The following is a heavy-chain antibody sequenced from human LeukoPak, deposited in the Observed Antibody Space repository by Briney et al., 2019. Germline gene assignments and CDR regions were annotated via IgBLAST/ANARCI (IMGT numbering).Heavy chain of an antibody. V-gene: IGHV3-30*02. D-gene: IGHD4/OR15-4a*01. Sequence: TGGSLRLSCAASGFSFSGYGMHWVRQAPGKGLEWVAFIRYDGTNKYYADSVRGRFTISRDNPKNTLYLQMNSLRAEDTAVYYCAKDSSIWVQTTNYFDFWGQGTLVAVSS. CDR1: GFSFSGYG. CDR2: IRYDGTNK. CDR3: AKDSSIWVQTTNYFDF. J-gene: IGHJ4*02.